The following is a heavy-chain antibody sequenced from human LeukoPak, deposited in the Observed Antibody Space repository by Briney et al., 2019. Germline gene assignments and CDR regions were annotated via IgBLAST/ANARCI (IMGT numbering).Heavy chain of an antibody. J-gene: IGHJ5*02. D-gene: IGHD2-2*01. Sequence: SETLSLTCAVYGGSFSGYYWSWIRQPPGKGLEWIGEINHSGSTNYNPSLKSRVTISVDTSKNQFSLKLSSVTAADTAVYYCARGRRDIVVVPAALARFKTRGWFDPWGQGTLVTVSS. CDR1: GGSFSGYY. CDR2: INHSGST. V-gene: IGHV4-34*01. CDR3: ARGRRDIVVVPAALARFKTRGWFDP.